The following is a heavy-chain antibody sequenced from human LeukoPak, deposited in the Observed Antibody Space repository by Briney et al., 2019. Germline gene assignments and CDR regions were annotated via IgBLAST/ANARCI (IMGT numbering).Heavy chain of an antibody. V-gene: IGHV4-31*03. CDR1: GGSISSGGYY. CDR2: IYYSGST. Sequence: SQTLSLTCTVSGGSISSGGYYWSWIRQHPGTGLEWIGYIYYSGSTYYNPSLKSRVTISVDTSKNQFSLKLSSVTAADTAVYYCARGGSYDILTGYQYYFDYWGQGTLVTVSS. D-gene: IGHD3-9*01. CDR3: ARGGSYDILTGYQYYFDY. J-gene: IGHJ4*02.